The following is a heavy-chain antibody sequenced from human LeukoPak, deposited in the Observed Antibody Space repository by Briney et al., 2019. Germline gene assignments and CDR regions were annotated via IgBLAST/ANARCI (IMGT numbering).Heavy chain of an antibody. J-gene: IGHJ6*03. CDR3: VRSANDYYMDV. Sequence: GGSLRLSCAASGFTYSSYSMNWVRQAPGKGLEWVSSISSSSSYIYYADSVKGRFTISRDNAKNSLYLQMNSLRAEDTAVYYCVRSANDYYMDVWGKGTTVTVSS. CDR2: ISSSSSYI. CDR1: GFTYSSYS. V-gene: IGHV3-21*01. D-gene: IGHD4/OR15-4a*01.